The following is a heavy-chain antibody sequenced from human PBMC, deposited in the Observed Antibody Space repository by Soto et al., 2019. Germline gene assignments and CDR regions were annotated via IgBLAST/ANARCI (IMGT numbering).Heavy chain of an antibody. CDR3: TTDDRPVDYSRTYGMDV. Sequence: GGSLRLSCAASGFTFSNAWMNWVRQAPGKGLEWVGRIKSKTDGGTADYAAPVKGRFTISRDDSKNTLCLQMNSLKTEDTAVYYCTTDDRPVDYSRTYGMDVWGQGTTVTVSS. CDR2: IKSKTDGGTA. CDR1: GFTFSNAW. J-gene: IGHJ6*02. V-gene: IGHV3-15*07. D-gene: IGHD4-4*01.